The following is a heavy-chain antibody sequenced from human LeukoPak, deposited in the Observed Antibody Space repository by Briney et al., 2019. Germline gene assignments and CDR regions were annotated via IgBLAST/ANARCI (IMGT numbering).Heavy chain of an antibody. J-gene: IGHJ3*02. V-gene: IGHV5-10-1*01. CDR3: ARPDRGSAFDI. CDR2: IDPSDSYT. Sequence: GESLKISCKGSGYSFTSYWITWVHQMPGKGLEWMGRIDPSDSYTNYSPSFQGHVTISADKSISTAYLQWSSLKASDTAMYYCARPDRGSAFDIWGQGTMVTVSS. CDR1: GYSFTSYW. D-gene: IGHD2-15*01.